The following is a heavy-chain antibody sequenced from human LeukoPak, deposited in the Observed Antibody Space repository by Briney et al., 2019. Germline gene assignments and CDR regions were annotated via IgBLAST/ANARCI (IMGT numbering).Heavy chain of an antibody. V-gene: IGHV4-4*07. CDR3: ARDNPPQYNSGWFAY. CDR2: TYTSGST. J-gene: IGHJ4*02. Sequence: PSETLSLTCTVSGASISSYYWSWIRQPAGKGLEWIGRTYTSGSTNANPSLKTRITMSIDTSENQISLKLSSVTAADTAVYYCARDNPPQYNSGWFAYWGQGTLVSASS. D-gene: IGHD6-19*01. CDR1: GASISSYY.